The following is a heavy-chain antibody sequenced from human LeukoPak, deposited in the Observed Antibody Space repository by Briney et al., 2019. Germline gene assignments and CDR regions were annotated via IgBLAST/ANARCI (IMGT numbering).Heavy chain of an antibody. D-gene: IGHD6-13*01. CDR3: ASAAAGPYNFDY. J-gene: IGHJ4*02. CDR2: ISAYNGNT. V-gene: IGHV1-18*01. CDR1: GYTFTSYG. Sequence: ASVKVSCKASGYTFTSYGISWVRQAPGQGLESMGWISAYNGNTNYAQKLQGRVTMTTDTSTSTAYMELRSLRSDDTAVYYCASAAAGPYNFDYWGQGTLLTVSS.